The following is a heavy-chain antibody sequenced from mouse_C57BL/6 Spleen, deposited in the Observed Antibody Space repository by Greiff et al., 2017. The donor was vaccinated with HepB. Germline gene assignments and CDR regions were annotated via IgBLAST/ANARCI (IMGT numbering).Heavy chain of an antibody. CDR1: GYTFTSYG. D-gene: IGHD2-4*01. Sequence: QVQLKQSGAELARPGASVKLSCKASGYTFTSYGISWVKQRTGQGLEWIGEIYPRSGNTYYNEKFKGKATLTADKSSSTAYMELRSLTSEDSAVYFGARPYDYDDGYAMDYWGQGTSVTVSS. J-gene: IGHJ4*01. V-gene: IGHV1-81*01. CDR3: ARPYDYDDGYAMDY. CDR2: IYPRSGNT.